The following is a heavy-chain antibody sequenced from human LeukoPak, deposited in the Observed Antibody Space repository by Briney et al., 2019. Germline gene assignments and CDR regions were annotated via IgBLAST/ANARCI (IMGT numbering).Heavy chain of an antibody. CDR1: GGSISSGGYY. J-gene: IGHJ4*02. CDR3: ARVASWVATNDY. CDR2: IYYSGST. D-gene: IGHD5-24*01. Sequence: PSQTLSLTCTVSGGSISSGGYYWSWIRQHPGKGLEWIGYIYYSGSTYYNPSLKSRVTISVDTSKNQFSLKLSSVTAADTAVYYCARVASWVATNDYWGQGTLVTVSS. V-gene: IGHV4-31*03.